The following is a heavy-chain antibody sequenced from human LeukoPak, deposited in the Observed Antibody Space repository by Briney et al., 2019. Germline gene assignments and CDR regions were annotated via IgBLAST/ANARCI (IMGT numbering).Heavy chain of an antibody. V-gene: IGHV4-59*08. J-gene: IGHJ4*02. CDR1: GASISSHY. D-gene: IGHD6-13*01. Sequence: PSETLSLTCSVSGASISSHYWSWIRQPPGKGLEWIGYIHYSGSTNCNPSLKSRVTISVDTSKNQFSLKLSSVTAADTAVYYCARPRPGSWSRIDYWGQGTLVTVSS. CDR2: IHYSGST. CDR3: ARPRPGSWSRIDY.